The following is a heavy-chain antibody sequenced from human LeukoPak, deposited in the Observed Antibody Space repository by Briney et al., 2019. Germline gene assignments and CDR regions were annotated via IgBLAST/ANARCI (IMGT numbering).Heavy chain of an antibody. D-gene: IGHD1-26*01. CDR1: GFALSSYA. CDR2: IKLDGSEK. J-gene: IGHJ4*02. V-gene: IGHV3-7*01. CDR3: ARGGRYYFY. Sequence: GGSLRLSCAASGFALSSYAMSWVRQAPGKGLEWVANIKLDGSEKYYVDSVKGRFTISRDNAKNSLYLQMNSLRAEDTAVYYCARGGRYYFYWGQGTLVTVSS.